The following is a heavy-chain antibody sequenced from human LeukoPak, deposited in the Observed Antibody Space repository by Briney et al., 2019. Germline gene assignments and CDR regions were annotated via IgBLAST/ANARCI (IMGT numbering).Heavy chain of an antibody. J-gene: IGHJ4*02. D-gene: IGHD4-23*01. CDR3: ARGGKATVVTM. CDR1: GGSIKSYY. CDR2: IYSSGST. Sequence: SETLSLTCTVSGGSIKSYYWSWIRQPAGKGLAWIGRIYSSGSTNYNPSLKSRVSMSVDTSKNQFSLKLTSVTAADTAVYYCARGGKATVVTMWGQGILVTVSS. V-gene: IGHV4-4*07.